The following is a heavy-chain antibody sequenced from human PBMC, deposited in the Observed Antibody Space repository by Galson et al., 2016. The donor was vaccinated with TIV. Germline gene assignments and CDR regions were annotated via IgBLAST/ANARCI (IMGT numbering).Heavy chain of an antibody. Sequence: SLRLSCAASGFTFSNVWMNWFRQAPGKGLEWVANIEEDGSETYYVDSVKGQFTISRDNAKNSLHLQMNSLRAEDTAVYYCFIGHYSDSWGQGTLVTVSS. CDR1: GFTFSNVW. V-gene: IGHV3-7*01. CDR3: FIGHYSDS. D-gene: IGHD3-16*02. CDR2: IEEDGSET. J-gene: IGHJ4*02.